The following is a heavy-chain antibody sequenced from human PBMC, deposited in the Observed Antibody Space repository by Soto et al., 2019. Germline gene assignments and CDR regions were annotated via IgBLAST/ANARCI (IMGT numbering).Heavy chain of an antibody. CDR2: ISYDGSNK. CDR3: AKDSTWDY. V-gene: IGHV3-30*18. J-gene: IGHJ4*02. Sequence: QVQLVESGGGVVQPGRSLRLSCAASGFTFSSYGMHWVRQAPGKGLEWVAVISYDGSNKYYADSVKGRFTISRDNSKNTLYLQMNSLRAEDTAVYYCAKDSTWDYWGQGTLVTVSS. CDR1: GFTFSSYG.